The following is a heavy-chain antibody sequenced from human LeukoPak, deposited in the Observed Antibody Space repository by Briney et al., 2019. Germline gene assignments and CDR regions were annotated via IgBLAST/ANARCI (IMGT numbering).Heavy chain of an antibody. J-gene: IGHJ4*02. Sequence: PGRSLRLSCAASGFNFKNYGMHWVRQAPDEGLEWAAVIWYDGSKQYYADSVKGRFTISRDNSKNMLYLQINSLRVEDTAVYYCARDIRSSSFDCWGQGTLVTVSS. CDR1: GFNFKNYG. D-gene: IGHD6-19*01. V-gene: IGHV3-33*01. CDR3: ARDIRSSSFDC. CDR2: IWYDGSKQ.